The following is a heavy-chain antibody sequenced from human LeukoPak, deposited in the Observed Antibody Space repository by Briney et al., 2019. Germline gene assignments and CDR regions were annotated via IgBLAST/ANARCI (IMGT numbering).Heavy chain of an antibody. CDR3: AKHRGARADSSRIGMDV. CDR1: GLTFSSYA. J-gene: IGHJ6*02. CDR2: ISDNGGGT. Sequence: SGGSLRLSCAASGLTFSSYAMSLVRQAPGKGLEWVSTISDNGGGTHYADSVKGRSTISRDNSKNTLYLQMNSLRAEDTAVYYCAKHRGARADSSRIGMDVWGQGTTVTVSS. V-gene: IGHV3-23*01. D-gene: IGHD6-19*01.